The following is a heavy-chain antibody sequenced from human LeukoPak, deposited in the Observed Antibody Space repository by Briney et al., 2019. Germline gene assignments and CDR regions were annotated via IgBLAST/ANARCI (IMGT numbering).Heavy chain of an antibody. CDR3: ARASCSSTSCEADY. J-gene: IGHJ4*02. CDR1: VYTFTGYY. V-gene: IGHV1-2*04. CDR2: INPNSGGT. Sequence: GASVKVSCKASVYTFTGYYMHWVRQAPGQGLEWMGWINPNSGGTNYAQKFQGWVTMTRDTSINTAYMELSRLRSDDTAVYYCARASCSSTSCEADYWGQGTLVTVSS. D-gene: IGHD2-2*01.